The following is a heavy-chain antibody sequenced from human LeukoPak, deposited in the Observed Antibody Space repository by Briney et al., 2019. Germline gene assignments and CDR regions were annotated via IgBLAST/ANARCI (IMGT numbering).Heavy chain of an antibody. CDR3: AKSPILRAYDPPY. V-gene: IGHV3-23*01. D-gene: IGHD2-21*01. CDR2: IPSSGPIT. CDR1: GFTFSSFA. J-gene: IGHJ4*02. Sequence: GGSLRLSCVASGFTFSSFAMSWVRQAPGKGLEWVAGIPSSGPITYYADSVKGRFTISRDNSKNTLYLQMNSLTAEDTGVYYCAKSPILRAYDPPYWGQGTLVTVSS.